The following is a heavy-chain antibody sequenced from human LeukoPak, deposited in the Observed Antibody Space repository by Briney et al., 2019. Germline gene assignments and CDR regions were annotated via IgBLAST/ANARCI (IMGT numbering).Heavy chain of an antibody. CDR1: GGSFSGYY. D-gene: IGHD2-15*01. CDR2: INHSGST. Sequence: PSETLSLTCAVYGGSFSGYYWSWIRQPPGKGLEWIGEINHSGSTNYNPSLKSRVTISVDTSKNQFSLKLSSVTAADTAVYYCARAHKVLSGGRPEVLDYWGQGTLVTVSS. J-gene: IGHJ4*02. CDR3: ARAHKVLSGGRPEVLDY. V-gene: IGHV4-34*01.